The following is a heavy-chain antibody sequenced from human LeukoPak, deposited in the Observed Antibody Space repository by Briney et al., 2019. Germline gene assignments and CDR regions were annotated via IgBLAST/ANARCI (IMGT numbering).Heavy chain of an antibody. CDR1: GFTFSSYS. Sequence: GGSLRLSCAASGFTFSSYSMNWVRQAPGKGLEWVSSISSSSSYTYYADSVKGRFTISRDNAKNSLYLQMNSLRAEDTAVYYCARATIFGWFDPWGQGTLVTVSS. J-gene: IGHJ5*02. D-gene: IGHD3-9*01. CDR2: ISSSSSYT. CDR3: ARATIFGWFDP. V-gene: IGHV3-21*01.